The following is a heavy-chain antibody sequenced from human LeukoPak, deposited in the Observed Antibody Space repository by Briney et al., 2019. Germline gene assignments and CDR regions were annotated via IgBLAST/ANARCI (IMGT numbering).Heavy chain of an antibody. Sequence: ASVKVSCKASGYSFTSNGISWVRQAPGQGLGWLGWISAYKGNTKYAQKFQGRVTMTTDTSTSTAYMELRSLRSDDTAVYYCARGSPPRRNYDSSGYYSYYFDYWGQGTLVTVSS. V-gene: IGHV1-18*01. D-gene: IGHD3-22*01. CDR3: ARGSPPRRNYDSSGYYSYYFDY. CDR2: ISAYKGNT. J-gene: IGHJ4*02. CDR1: GYSFTSNG.